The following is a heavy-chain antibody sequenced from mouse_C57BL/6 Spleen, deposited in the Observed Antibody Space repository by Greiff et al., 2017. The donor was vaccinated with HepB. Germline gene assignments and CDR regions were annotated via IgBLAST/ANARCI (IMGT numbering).Heavy chain of an antibody. Sequence: EVQLVESGGGLVKPGGSLKLSCAASGFTFSDYGKHWVRQAPEKGLEWVAYISSGSSTIYYADTVKGRFTISRDNAKNTLFLQMTSLRSEDTAMYYCARQGYYSYYAMDYWGQGTSVTVSS. CDR3: ARQGYYSYYAMDY. CDR2: ISSGSSTI. J-gene: IGHJ4*01. CDR1: GFTFSDYG. D-gene: IGHD2-3*01. V-gene: IGHV5-17*01.